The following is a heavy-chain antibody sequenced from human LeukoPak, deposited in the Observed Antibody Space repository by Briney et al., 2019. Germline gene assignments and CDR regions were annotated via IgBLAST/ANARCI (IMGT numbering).Heavy chain of an antibody. CDR3: ARSSGSSSYYFDY. V-gene: IGHV4-31*03. D-gene: IGHD3-10*01. CDR2: VYFSGST. Sequence: PSETLSLTCHVSGDSLSSGGNFWSWIRQHPGKGLEWIGYVYFSGSTYYNPSLKSRVTISVDTSKNQFSLKLSSVTAADTAVYYCARSSGSSSYYFDYWGQGTLVTVSS. J-gene: IGHJ4*02. CDR1: GDSLSSGGNF.